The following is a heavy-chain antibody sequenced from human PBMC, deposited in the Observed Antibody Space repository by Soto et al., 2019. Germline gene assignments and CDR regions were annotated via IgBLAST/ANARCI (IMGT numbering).Heavy chain of an antibody. CDR3: ARGGSNSTGWYIWFDP. J-gene: IGHJ5*02. Sequence: QVQLVQSGAEVKKPGSSVKVSCKASGGTFSTYPINWVRQAPGQGLEYKGGIIPKFGTTNYAQKFRGTVPIIADESTITAYMELNTIRSEDTAVYYCARGGSNSTGWYIWFDPWGQGTLVTVAS. CDR2: IIPKFGTT. D-gene: IGHD6-19*01. CDR1: GGTFSTYP. V-gene: IGHV1-69*01.